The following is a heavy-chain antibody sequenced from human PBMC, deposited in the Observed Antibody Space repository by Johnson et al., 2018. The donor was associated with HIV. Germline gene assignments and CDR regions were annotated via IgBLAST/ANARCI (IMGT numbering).Heavy chain of an antibody. CDR1: GFTFSYYA. CDR2: IYSGGST. D-gene: IGHD1-26*01. J-gene: IGHJ3*02. Sequence: VQLVESGGGLVQPGGSLRLSCAASGFTFSYYAMLWVRQAPGLGLEWVSVIYSGGSTFYADSLKGQFTISRDNSKNKLYLQMNSLRPEDTALYFCARDSGAPGNDAFDIWGQGTMVTISS. CDR3: ARDSGAPGNDAFDI. V-gene: IGHV3-66*02.